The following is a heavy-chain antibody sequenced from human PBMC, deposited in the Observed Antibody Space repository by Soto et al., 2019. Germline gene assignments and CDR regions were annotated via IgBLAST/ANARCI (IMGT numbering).Heavy chain of an antibody. V-gene: IGHV3-23*01. J-gene: IGHJ4*02. CDR1: RFTFRSYA. D-gene: IGHD3-22*01. Sequence: XESLKISSAPSRFTFRSYAMSSVSHGPREGRGWIAAISVSGGSTYYADSVKGRVTISRDNTKNTLYLQMNSLRAEDTAVYCCAKDYDSSGYYYPPIWQFDYWGQGTLVTVSS. CDR3: AKDYDSSGYYYPPIWQFDY. CDR2: ISVSGGST.